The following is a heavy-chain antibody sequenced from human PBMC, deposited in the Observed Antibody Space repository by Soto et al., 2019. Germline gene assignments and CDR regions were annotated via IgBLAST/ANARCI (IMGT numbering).Heavy chain of an antibody. J-gene: IGHJ3*02. D-gene: IGHD6-19*01. CDR3: TTEEQWLVQGALDI. CDR1: GFTFSNAW. Sequence: GGSLRLSCAASGFTFSNAWMSWVRQAPGKGLEWVGRIKSKTDGGNTGYAAPGKGRFTILRDDSKNTLDLQMNSLKTEDTAVCYCTTEEQWLVQGALDIWGQGTMVTVSS. CDR2: IKSKTDGGNT. V-gene: IGHV3-15*01.